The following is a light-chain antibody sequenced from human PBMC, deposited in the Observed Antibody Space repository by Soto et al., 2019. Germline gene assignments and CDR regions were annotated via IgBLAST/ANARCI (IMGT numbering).Light chain of an antibody. CDR2: RSS. J-gene: IGKJ4*01. CDR1: QGITSW. CDR3: QQSTTRPLT. Sequence: DIQMTQSPSSVSASVGDRVTITCRASQGITSWLAWYQQKPGKAPTLLIYRSSNLQSGVQSRFSASGPGKDFTLTLSSQQPVAVGTSYCQQSTTRPLTFGGGKKGEIK. V-gene: IGKV1-12*01.